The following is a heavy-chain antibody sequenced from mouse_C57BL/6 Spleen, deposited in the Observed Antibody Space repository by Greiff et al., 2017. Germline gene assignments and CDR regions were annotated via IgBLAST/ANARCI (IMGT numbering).Heavy chain of an antibody. Sequence: EVKLVESGGGLVKPGGSLKLSCAASGFTFSSYTMSWVRQTPEKRLEWVATISGGGGNTYYPDSVKGRFTISRDNAKNTLYLQMSSLGSEDTALYYCSRLEAYYSNYFDDWGPGTTLTVSS. J-gene: IGHJ2*01. CDR3: SRLEAYYSNYFDD. V-gene: IGHV5-9*01. D-gene: IGHD2-5*01. CDR2: ISGGGGNT. CDR1: GFTFSSYT.